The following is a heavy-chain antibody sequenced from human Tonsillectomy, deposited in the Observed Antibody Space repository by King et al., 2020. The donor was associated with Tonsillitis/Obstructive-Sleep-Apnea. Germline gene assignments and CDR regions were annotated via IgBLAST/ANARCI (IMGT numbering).Heavy chain of an antibody. V-gene: IGHV4-34*01. D-gene: IGHD1/OR15-1a*01. CDR1: GGSFSGYY. CDR3: ARGRTGNNGRLFDS. J-gene: IGHJ4*02. Sequence: VQLQKWGAGLLKPSETLSLTCAVYGGSFSGYYWNWIRQPPGKGLEWIGEINHSGSTNHNPSLKSRVTISVDTSKNQFSLKLSSVTAADTATYYCARGRTGNNGRLFDSWGQGTLVTVSS. CDR2: INHSGST.